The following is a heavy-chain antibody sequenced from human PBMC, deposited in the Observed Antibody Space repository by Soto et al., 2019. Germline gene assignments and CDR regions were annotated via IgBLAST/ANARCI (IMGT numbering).Heavy chain of an antibody. CDR2: VLNSGET. V-gene: IGHV4-39*01. Sequence: SDTLSLTCTVPGHSIFSKRSYWVWIRQPAGKGLEWIGSVLNSGETYYNPSLKSRVAISIDRSRDQFTLKLSSVTAADTAVYYCARLLYYDTNAYYFPSKLDVWGQGTTVT. CDR1: GHSIFSKRSY. J-gene: IGHJ6*02. D-gene: IGHD3-22*01. CDR3: ARLLYYDTNAYYFPSKLDV.